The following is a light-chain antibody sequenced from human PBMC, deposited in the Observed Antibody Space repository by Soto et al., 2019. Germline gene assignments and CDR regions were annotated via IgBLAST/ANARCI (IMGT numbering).Light chain of an antibody. CDR2: EVN. Sequence: QSVLTQPASVSGSPGQSITVSCTGTSSDVGGYNSVSWYQQHPGKTPKLMIFEVNNRPSGVSNRFSGSKSGNTASPTISGLQAEDEADYYCTSYTNSNTYVFGTGTKLTVL. CDR3: TSYTNSNTYV. J-gene: IGLJ1*01. CDR1: SSDVGGYNS. V-gene: IGLV2-14*01.